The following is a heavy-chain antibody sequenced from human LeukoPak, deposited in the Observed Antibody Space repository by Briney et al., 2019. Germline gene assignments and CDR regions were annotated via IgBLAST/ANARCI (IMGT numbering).Heavy chain of an antibody. CDR3: ARDRGGGGRYEFDC. V-gene: IGHV3-7*01. CDR1: AFTFSDYW. D-gene: IGHD6-19*01. CDR2: IKQDGSEK. J-gene: IGHJ4*02. Sequence: GGSLRLSCAASAFTFSDYWMSWVRQAPGKGLEWVASIKQDGSEKYYVDSVKGRFTISRDSAKNSLYLQMNSLRAEDTAVYYCARDRGGGGRYEFDCWGPGTLVTVSS.